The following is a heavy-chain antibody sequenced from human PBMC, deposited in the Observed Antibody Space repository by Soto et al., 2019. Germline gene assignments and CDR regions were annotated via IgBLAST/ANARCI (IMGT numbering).Heavy chain of an antibody. CDR1: GGSISSGDYY. CDR3: ARFRDTGYYIDY. CDR2: IYYSGST. Sequence: SETLSLTCTVSGGSISSGDYYWSWIRQPPGKGLEWIGYIYYSGSTYYNPSLKSRVTISVDTSKNQFSLKLSSVTAADTAVYYCARFRDTGYYIDYWGQGTLVTVSS. V-gene: IGHV4-30-4*01. D-gene: IGHD5-18*01. J-gene: IGHJ4*02.